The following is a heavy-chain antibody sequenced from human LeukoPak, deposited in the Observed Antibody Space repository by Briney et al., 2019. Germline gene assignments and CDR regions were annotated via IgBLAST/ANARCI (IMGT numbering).Heavy chain of an antibody. Sequence: SETLSLTCAVYGGSFSGYYWSWIRQPPGKGLEWIGEINHSGSTNYNPSLKSRVTISVDTSKNQFSLKLSSVTAAGTAVYYCARVPLWFGEFTTYYFDYWGQGTLVTVSS. V-gene: IGHV4-34*01. CDR1: GGSFSGYY. J-gene: IGHJ4*02. D-gene: IGHD3-10*01. CDR2: INHSGST. CDR3: ARVPLWFGEFTTYYFDY.